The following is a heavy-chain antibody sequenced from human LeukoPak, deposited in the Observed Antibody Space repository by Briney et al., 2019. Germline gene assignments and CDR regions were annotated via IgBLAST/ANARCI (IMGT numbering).Heavy chain of an antibody. D-gene: IGHD2-15*01. CDR1: GFTFSSYE. CDR2: ISRSGTTI. Sequence: GGSLRLSCAASGFTFSSYEMNWVRQAPGRGVEWVSFISRSGTTIYYADSVKGRFTISRDNAKNSPYLQMNSLRAEDTAVYYCARVLPHSDPLDYWGQGTLVTVSS. CDR3: ARVLPHSDPLDY. V-gene: IGHV3-48*03. J-gene: IGHJ4*02.